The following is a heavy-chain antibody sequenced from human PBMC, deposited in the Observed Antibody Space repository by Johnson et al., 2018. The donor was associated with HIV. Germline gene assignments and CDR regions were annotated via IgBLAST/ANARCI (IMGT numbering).Heavy chain of an antibody. CDR2: ISYDGDNE. D-gene: IGHD1-1*01. V-gene: IGHV3-30*18. CDR1: GFTFSNYG. CDR3: AKASHWAFDI. Sequence: VQLVESGGGVVQPGRSLRLSCSASGFTFSNYGMQWVRQAPGKGLEWVAVISYDGDNEYYADSVKGRFTISRDNSKNTLYLQMNSLRGEDTAVYYCAKASHWAFDIWGQGTMVTVSS. J-gene: IGHJ3*02.